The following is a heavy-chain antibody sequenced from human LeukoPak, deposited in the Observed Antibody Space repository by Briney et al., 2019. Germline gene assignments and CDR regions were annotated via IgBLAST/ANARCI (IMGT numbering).Heavy chain of an antibody. J-gene: IGHJ5*02. CDR2: IYHSGST. CDR1: GGSISSSNW. Sequence: PSETLSLTYAVSGGSISSSNWWSWVRQPPGKGLEWIGEIYHSGSTNYNPSLKSRVTISVDKSKNQFSLKLSSVTAADTAVYYCARDIGYGIRHFDPWGQGTLVTVSS. V-gene: IGHV4-4*02. D-gene: IGHD5-18*01. CDR3: ARDIGYGIRHFDP.